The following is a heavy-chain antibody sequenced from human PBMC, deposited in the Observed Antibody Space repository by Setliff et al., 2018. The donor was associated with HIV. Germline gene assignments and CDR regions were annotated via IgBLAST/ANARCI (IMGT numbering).Heavy chain of an antibody. Sequence: GSLRLSCVASGFTFSTYSMNWVRQAPGKGLEWVANINQDGSVEGYVDSVKGRLTISRDNAKSSLYLHINSLRAEDMAVYYCVGGFYAGYWGQGTLVTVSS. CDR1: GFTFSTYS. V-gene: IGHV3-7*01. J-gene: IGHJ4*02. D-gene: IGHD5-12*01. CDR3: VGGFYAGY. CDR2: INQDGSVE.